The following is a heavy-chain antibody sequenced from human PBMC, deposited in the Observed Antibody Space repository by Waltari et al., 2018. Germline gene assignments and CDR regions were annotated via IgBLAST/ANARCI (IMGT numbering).Heavy chain of an antibody. CDR2: INGDGSST. CDR3: VRRREVGATNRAFDI. D-gene: IGHD1-26*01. CDR1: GFPFISYW. J-gene: IGHJ3*02. Sequence: LVESGGGLVQPGGSLSLSCAASGFPFISYWIHWVRQVPGKGRVWVSRINGDGSSTTYAESVNGRFTISRDNAKNTLYLQMNSLRAEDTAVYYCVRRREVGATNRAFDIWGQGTMVTVSS. V-gene: IGHV3-74*01.